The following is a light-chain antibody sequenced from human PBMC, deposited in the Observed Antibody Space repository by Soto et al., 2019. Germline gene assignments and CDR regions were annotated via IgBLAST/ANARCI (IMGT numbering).Light chain of an antibody. CDR3: CSYECNSAFV. CDR2: EGS. J-gene: IGLJ3*02. V-gene: IGLV2-23*03. Sequence: QSALIQPASVSGTPGQSITISCIGTTSDFGNYNLVSWYQHYPGKAPKLIMYEGSRRPSGVSDRFSGSKSGGTASLTNSGLQAEGEANYYCCSYECNSAFVFGGGIGLTVL. CDR1: TSDFGNYNL.